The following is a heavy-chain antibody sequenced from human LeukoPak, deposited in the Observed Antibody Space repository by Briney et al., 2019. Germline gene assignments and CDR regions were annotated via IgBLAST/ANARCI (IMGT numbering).Heavy chain of an antibody. Sequence: SVKVSCKASGGTFSSYAISWVRQAPGQGLEWMGGIIPIFGTANYAQKFQGRVTITADESTSTAYMKLSSLRSEDTAVYYCARTSLPSIAAPAFDPWGQGTLVTVSS. J-gene: IGHJ5*02. CDR1: GGTFSSYA. CDR2: IIPIFGTA. V-gene: IGHV1-69*01. D-gene: IGHD6-6*01. CDR3: ARTSLPSIAAPAFDP.